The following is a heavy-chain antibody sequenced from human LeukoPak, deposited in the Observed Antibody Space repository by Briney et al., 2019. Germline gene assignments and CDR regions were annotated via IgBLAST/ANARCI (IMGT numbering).Heavy chain of an antibody. CDR1: GGSFSGYY. CDR3: ARARLIVVAPTFDL. D-gene: IGHD2-2*01. CDR2: IYYSGST. V-gene: IGHV4-31*11. J-gene: IGHJ3*01. Sequence: SETLSLTCAVYGGSFSGYYWSWIRQHPGKGLEWIGYIYYSGSTYYNPSLKSRVTISVDTSKNQFSLKLSSVTAADTAVYYCARARLIVVAPTFDLWGQGTMVTVSS.